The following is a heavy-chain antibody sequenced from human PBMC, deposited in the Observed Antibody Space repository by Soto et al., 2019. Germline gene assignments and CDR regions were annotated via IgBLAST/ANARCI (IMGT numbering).Heavy chain of an antibody. D-gene: IGHD2-21*02. Sequence: GASVKVSCKASGGTFSSYAISWVRQAPGQGLEWMGGIIPIFGTANYAQKFQGRVTITADESTSTAYMELSSLRSEDTAAYYCASGHVPIVVMTGINWLGHWDPGTLVTASS. J-gene: IGHJ5*02. CDR1: GGTFSSYA. CDR3: ASGHVPIVVMTGINWLGH. CDR2: IIPIFGTA. V-gene: IGHV1-69*13.